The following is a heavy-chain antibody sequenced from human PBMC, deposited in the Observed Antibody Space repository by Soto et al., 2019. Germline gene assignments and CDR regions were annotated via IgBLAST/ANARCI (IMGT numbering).Heavy chain of an antibody. V-gene: IGHV4-34*01. CDR3: ARRLYDFWSGYYKWFDP. J-gene: IGHJ5*02. Sequence: ETLSLTCAVYGGSFSGYYWSWIRQPPGKGLEWIGEINHSGSTNYNPSLKSRVTISVDTSKNQFSLKLSSVTAADTAVYYCARRLYDFWSGYYKWFDPWGQGTLVTVSS. CDR1: GGSFSGYY. D-gene: IGHD3-3*01. CDR2: INHSGST.